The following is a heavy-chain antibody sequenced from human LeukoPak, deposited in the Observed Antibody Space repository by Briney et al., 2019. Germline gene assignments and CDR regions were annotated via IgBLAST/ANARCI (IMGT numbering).Heavy chain of an antibody. D-gene: IGHD2-2*01. J-gene: IGHJ3*02. Sequence: PSETLSLTCTVSGCPISSSTYYWGRIPQPPGKGLDWFGSLYYSGSTYDNPSLRRRVTISVDTSKNQLSLKLSSVTAADTAIYYCARHSPVATEAFDIWGQGTMATVSS. CDR3: ARHSPVATEAFDI. CDR1: GCPISSSTYY. V-gene: IGHV4-39*01. CDR2: LYYSGST.